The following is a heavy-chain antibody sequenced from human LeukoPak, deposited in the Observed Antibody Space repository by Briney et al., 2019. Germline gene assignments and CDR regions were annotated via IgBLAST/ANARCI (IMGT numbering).Heavy chain of an antibody. CDR3: ARQDSSGFALDY. J-gene: IGHJ4*02. D-gene: IGHD3-22*01. CDR2: IYHSGST. CDR1: GGSISSGGYS. V-gene: IGHV4-30-2*01. Sequence: PSETLSLTCAVSGGSISSGGYSWSWIRQPPGKGLEWIGYIYHSGSTYYNPSLKSRVTISVDRPKNQFSLKLSSVTAADTAVYYCARQDSSGFALDYWGQGTLVTVSS.